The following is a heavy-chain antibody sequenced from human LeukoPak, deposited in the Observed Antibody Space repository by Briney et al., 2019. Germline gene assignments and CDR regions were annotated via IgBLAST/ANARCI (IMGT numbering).Heavy chain of an antibody. CDR1: GFSVGTTY. D-gene: IGHD6-6*01. CDR3: AKPPEYPNP. Sequence: PGGCLRLSCAASGFSVGTTYMTWVRQAPGKGLEWVSVLYSGGYANYTGSVEGRFTISRDISKNILYLQMNSLRADDTALYYCAKPPEYPNPRGQGTLVTVSS. CDR2: LYSGGYA. J-gene: IGHJ1*01. V-gene: IGHV3-53*01.